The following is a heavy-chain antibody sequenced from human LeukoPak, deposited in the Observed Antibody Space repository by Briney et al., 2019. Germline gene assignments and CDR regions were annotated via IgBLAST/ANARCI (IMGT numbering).Heavy chain of an antibody. Sequence: PGGSLRLSCAASGFTFSSYGMHWVRQAPGKGLEGVAVISYDGSNKYYADSVKGRFTISRDNSKNTLYLQMNSLRAEDTAVYYCARGNDYGGNSGRGYFDYWGQGTLVTVSS. D-gene: IGHD4-23*01. CDR2: ISYDGSNK. V-gene: IGHV3-30*03. CDR1: GFTFSSYG. CDR3: ARGNDYGGNSGRGYFDY. J-gene: IGHJ4*02.